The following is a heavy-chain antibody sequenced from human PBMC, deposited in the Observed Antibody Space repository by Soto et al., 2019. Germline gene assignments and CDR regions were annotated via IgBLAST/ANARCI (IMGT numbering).Heavy chain of an antibody. CDR1: GYTFTGYY. D-gene: IGHD7-27*01. CDR2: INPNSGGT. CDR3: ARFWVTGDVGDAFDI. J-gene: IGHJ3*02. V-gene: IGHV1-2*02. Sequence: ASVKVSCKASGYTFTGYYMHWVRQAPGQGLEWMGWINPNSGGTNYAQKFQGRVTMTRDTSISTAYMELSRLRSDDTAVYYCARFWVTGDVGDAFDIWGQGTMVTVSS.